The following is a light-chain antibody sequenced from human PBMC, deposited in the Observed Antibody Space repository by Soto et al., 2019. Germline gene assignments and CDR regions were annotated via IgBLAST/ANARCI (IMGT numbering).Light chain of an antibody. CDR2: DAS. CDR1: QSISNW. J-gene: IGKJ2*01. V-gene: IGKV1-5*01. CDR3: QQYNSYSRT. Sequence: DIPMTQSPSTLSASVGDRVTITCRASQSISNWLAWYQQKPGKAPKLLIYDASSLQSGVPSRFSGSGSGTEFTLTISSLQPDDFATYYCQQYNSYSRTFGQGTKLEIK.